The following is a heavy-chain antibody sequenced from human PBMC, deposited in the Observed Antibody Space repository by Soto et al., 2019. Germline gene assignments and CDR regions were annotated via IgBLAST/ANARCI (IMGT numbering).Heavy chain of an antibody. CDR3: ARSPRRVGGKWYLVY. J-gene: IGHJ4*02. D-gene: IGHD2-15*01. CDR1: GDSFSGPNW. CDR2: ILQTGHT. Sequence: QVQLQESGPGLVKPSGTLTLTCAVSGDSFSGPNWWTWVRQPPGKGLEWIGDILQTGHTDYSPSLSSRLTISIDTAKREFSLNLTSVPATDTAVYYCARSPRRVGGKWYLVYWGQGALVTVSS. V-gene: IGHV4-4*02.